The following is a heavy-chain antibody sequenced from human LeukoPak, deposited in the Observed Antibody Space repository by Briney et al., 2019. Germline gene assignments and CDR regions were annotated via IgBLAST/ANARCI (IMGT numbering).Heavy chain of an antibody. V-gene: IGHV4-59*01. J-gene: IGHJ3*02. CDR1: GASISSSY. CDR2: IYYNGNT. D-gene: IGHD3-22*01. CDR3: VRGNYDNRGYSNAFDI. Sequence: SKTLSLTCTVSGASISSSYWSWIRQPPGERLEWIGFIYYNGNTNSNPSLKSRVTISADTSKNQFSLKLTSVTAADTAVYYCVRGNYDNRGYSNAFDIWGQGTMVTVSS.